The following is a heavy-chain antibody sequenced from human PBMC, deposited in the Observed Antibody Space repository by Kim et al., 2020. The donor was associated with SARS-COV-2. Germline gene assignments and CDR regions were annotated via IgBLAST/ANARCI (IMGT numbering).Heavy chain of an antibody. CDR3: XKGGGIRSGPILDY. D-gene: IGHD6-19*01. V-gene: IGHV3-23*01. CDR1: GFTFSSYA. J-gene: IGHJ4*02. Sequence: GGSLRLSCAASGFTFSSYAMSWVRQAPGKGLEWVSAISGSGGSTYYADSVKGRFXISRDNSKNTLYLQMNSLRAEDTAVYXXXKGGGIRSGPILDYWGQGTLXXVSX. CDR2: ISGSGGST.